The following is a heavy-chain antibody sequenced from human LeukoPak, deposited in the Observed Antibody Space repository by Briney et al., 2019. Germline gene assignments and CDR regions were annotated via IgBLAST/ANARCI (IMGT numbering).Heavy chain of an antibody. D-gene: IGHD5-24*01. CDR2: INPNSGDT. J-gene: IGHJ6*02. CDR1: GYTFTGYY. CDR3: ARAGWRTSYYGMDV. Sequence: ASVKVSCKASGYTFTGYYMHWVRQAPGQGLEWMGWINPNSGDTNYAQKFQGRVTMTRDTSISTAYMELSRLRSDDTAVYYCARAGWRTSYYGMDVWGQGTTVTVSS. V-gene: IGHV1-2*02.